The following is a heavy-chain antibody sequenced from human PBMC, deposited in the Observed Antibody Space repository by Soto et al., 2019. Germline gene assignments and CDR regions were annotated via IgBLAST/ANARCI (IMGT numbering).Heavy chain of an antibody. CDR3: ARQNTIFGVVSDFDY. Sequence: SETLSLTCTVSGGSISSSSYYWGWIRQPPGKGLEWIGSIYYSGSTYYNPSLKSRVTISVDTFKNQFSLKLSSVTAADTAVYYCARQNTIFGVVSDFDYWGQGTLVTVSS. D-gene: IGHD3-3*01. CDR1: GGSISSSSYY. J-gene: IGHJ4*02. V-gene: IGHV4-39*01. CDR2: IYYSGST.